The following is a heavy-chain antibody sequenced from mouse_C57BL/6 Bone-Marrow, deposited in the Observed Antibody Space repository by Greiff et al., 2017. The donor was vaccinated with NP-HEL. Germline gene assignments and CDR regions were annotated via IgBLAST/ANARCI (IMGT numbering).Heavy chain of an antibody. V-gene: IGHV14-4*01. CDR2: IDPENGDT. D-gene: IGHD1-1*01. CDR3: TTDCYGSGLYSYAMDC. Sequence: DVKLQESGAELVRPGASVKLSCTASGFNIKDYYMHWVKQRPEQGLEWIGWIDPENGDTEYASKFQGKATITADTSSNTAYLQLSSLTSEDTAVYYCTTDCYGSGLYSYAMDCWGQGASVTVSS. CDR1: GFNIKDYY. J-gene: IGHJ4*01.